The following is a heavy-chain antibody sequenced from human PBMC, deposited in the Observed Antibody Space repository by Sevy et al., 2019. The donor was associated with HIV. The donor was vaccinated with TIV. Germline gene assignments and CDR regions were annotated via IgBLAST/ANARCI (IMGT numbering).Heavy chain of an antibody. V-gene: IGHV1-69*05. CDR1: GGTFSNHA. D-gene: IGHD2-21*02. CDR3: ARGNAVTARGDYFEL. J-gene: IGHJ4*02. Sequence: ASVKVSCKASGGTFSNHAINWVRQAPGQGLEWMGGITPFFGTANYAQKLQDRITIKTDESTSAACMELSSLTSEDTAVYYCARGNAVTARGDYFELWGQGTLVTVSS. CDR2: ITPFFGTA.